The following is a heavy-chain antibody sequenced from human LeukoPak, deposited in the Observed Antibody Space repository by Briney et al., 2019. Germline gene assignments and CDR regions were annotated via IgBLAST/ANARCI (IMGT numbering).Heavy chain of an antibody. J-gene: IGHJ6*02. CDR2: INPNSGGT. Sequence: VASVKVSCKASGYTFTGYYMHWVRQAPGQGLEWMGRINPNSGGTNYAQKFQGWVTMTRDTSISTAYMELSRLRSDDTAVYYCARGYYYGSGHYGMDVWGQGTTVTVSS. CDR3: ARGYYYGSGHYGMDV. D-gene: IGHD3-10*01. V-gene: IGHV1-2*04. CDR1: GYTFTGYY.